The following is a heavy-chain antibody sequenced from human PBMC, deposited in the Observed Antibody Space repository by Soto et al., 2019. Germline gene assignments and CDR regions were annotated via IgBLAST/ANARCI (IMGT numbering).Heavy chain of an antibody. CDR1: GGTLSSYA. J-gene: IGHJ6*02. D-gene: IGHD3-3*01. CDR2: IIPIFGTA. CDR3: ARHVTILGVADWYYYYGMDV. V-gene: IGHV1-69*01. Sequence: QVQLVQSGAEVKKPGSSVKVSCKASGGTLSSYAISWVRQAPGQGLEWMGGIIPIFGTANYAQKLQGRVTITADESTSTAYMELSSLRSEDTAVYYCARHVTILGVADWYYYYGMDVWGQGTTVTVSS.